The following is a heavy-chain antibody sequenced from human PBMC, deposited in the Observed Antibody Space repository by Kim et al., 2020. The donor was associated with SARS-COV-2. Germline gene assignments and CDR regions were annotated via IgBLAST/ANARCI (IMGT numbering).Heavy chain of an antibody. CDR1: GFTFGTSS. Sequence: GGSLRLSCAASGFTFGTSSMGWVRQAPGKGLEWVSRLSWDGRRTYYADSVKGRVTISSDKSKNTLYLHMNSLRVEDTAVYYCAKGVTNGGFDYWGQGTQVTVSS. J-gene: IGHJ4*02. CDR2: LSWDGRRT. V-gene: IGHV3-23*01. D-gene: IGHD2-8*01. CDR3: AKGVTNGGFDY.